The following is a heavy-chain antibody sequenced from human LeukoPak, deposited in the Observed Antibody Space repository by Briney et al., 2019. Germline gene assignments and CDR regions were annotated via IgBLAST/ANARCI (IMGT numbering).Heavy chain of an antibody. CDR2: INHSGST. CDR1: GGSFSGYY. J-gene: IGHJ3*01. D-gene: IGHD3-10*01. CDR3: ARGGKLQWFGEGRDAFDV. Sequence: SETLSLTCAVYGGSFSGYYWSWIRQPPGKGLEWIGEINHSGSTNYNPSLKSRVTISVDTSKNQFSLKLSSVTAADTAVYYCARGGKLQWFGEGRDAFDVWGQGTMVTVSS. V-gene: IGHV4-34*01.